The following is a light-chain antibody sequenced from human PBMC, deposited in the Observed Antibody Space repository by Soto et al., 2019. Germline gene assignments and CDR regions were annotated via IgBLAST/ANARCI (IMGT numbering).Light chain of an antibody. V-gene: IGKV3-20*01. CDR2: GAS. CDR1: HSVSSSY. J-gene: IGKJ2*01. Sequence: EIVLTQSPGTLSLSPGERATLSCRASHSVSSSYLAWYQQKPGQAPRLLIYGASSRATGIPDRFTGSGYGTDFTLTISRLEPEDFSVYYCQHYGSSPPYTVGRGTKLEIK. CDR3: QHYGSSPPYT.